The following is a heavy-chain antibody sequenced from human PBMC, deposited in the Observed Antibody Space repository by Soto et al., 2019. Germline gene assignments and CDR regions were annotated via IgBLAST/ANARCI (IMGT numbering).Heavy chain of an antibody. V-gene: IGHV4-39*01. J-gene: IGHJ4*02. CDR2: IYYSGST. Sequence: QLQLQESGPGLVKPSETLSLTCTVSGGSISSSSYYWGWIRQPPGKGLEWIGSIYYSGSTYYNPSPKSRVTISVDTSKNQFSLKLSSVTAAVTAVYYCASEGYSYVPYYLDYWGQGTMVTVAA. D-gene: IGHD5-18*01. CDR1: GGSISSSSYY. CDR3: ASEGYSYVPYYLDY.